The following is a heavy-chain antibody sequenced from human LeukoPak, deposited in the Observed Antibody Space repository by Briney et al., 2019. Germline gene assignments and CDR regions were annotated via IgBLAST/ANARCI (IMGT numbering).Heavy chain of an antibody. CDR3: ARGSTAVGYKIYYFDY. CDR1: GGSISGSNW. D-gene: IGHD6-19*01. Sequence: SGTLSLTCAVSGGSISGSNWWSWVRQPPGKGLEWIGEIYHSGSTNYNPSLKSRVTISVDKSKNQFSLKLSSVTAADTAVYYCARGSTAVGYKIYYFDYWGQGTLVTVSS. CDR2: IYHSGST. V-gene: IGHV4-4*02. J-gene: IGHJ4*02.